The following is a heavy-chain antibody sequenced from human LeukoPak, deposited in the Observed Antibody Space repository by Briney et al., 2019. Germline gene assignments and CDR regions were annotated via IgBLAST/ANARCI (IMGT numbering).Heavy chain of an antibody. J-gene: IGHJ4*02. V-gene: IGHV3-30*02. CDR3: AKAGSSSWDAFDY. CDR1: GFTFSSYG. CDR2: IRDDGSNK. Sequence: GSLRLSCAASGFTFSSYGMHWVRHAPGKGLEWVTFIRDDGSNKYYADSVKGRFTISGDNSKNTLYLQMNSLRAEDTAVYYCAKAGSSSWDAFDYWGQGTLVTVSS. D-gene: IGHD6-13*01.